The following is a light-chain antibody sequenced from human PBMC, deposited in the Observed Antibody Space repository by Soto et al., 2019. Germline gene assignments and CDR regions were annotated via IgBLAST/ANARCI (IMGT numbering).Light chain of an antibody. CDR2: DVS. V-gene: IGKV3-11*01. J-gene: IGKJ4*01. Sequence: EIVLTQSPVTLSLSPGERATLSRRASQSVTSFLAWYQQKPGQAPRLLIYDVSIRATGIPARFSGSGSGTDFTLTISSLEPEDFAVYYCQQRSNWPLTFGGGTKVEIK. CDR3: QQRSNWPLT. CDR1: QSVTSF.